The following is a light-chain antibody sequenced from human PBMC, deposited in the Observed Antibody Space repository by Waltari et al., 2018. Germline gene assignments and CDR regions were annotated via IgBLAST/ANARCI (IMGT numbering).Light chain of an antibody. CDR2: DVT. CDR3: CSFAANASYV. Sequence: QSALPQPASVSGSPGQSIIISCTGASNEVASSNFFSWYQQHPGMAPKLILYDVTNRPSGVSRRFSGSKSANTASLTISGLQVEDEADYYCCSFAANASYVFGSGTRVSVL. CDR1: SNEVASSNF. V-gene: IGLV2-14*03. J-gene: IGLJ1*01.